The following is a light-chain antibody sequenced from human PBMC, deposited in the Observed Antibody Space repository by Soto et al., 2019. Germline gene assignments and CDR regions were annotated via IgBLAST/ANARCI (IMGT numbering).Light chain of an antibody. CDR3: QQLNTFLIT. CDR1: QGIRRY. Sequence: IQLTQSPSALSASIGDRVTITCRASQGIRRYLARYQQKPGKAPKLLIYAASTLQSGVPSRFRGSGPGTDFTLTIRSLQPEDFETYYCQQLNTFLITFGQGTRLE. V-gene: IGKV1-9*01. J-gene: IGKJ5*01. CDR2: AAS.